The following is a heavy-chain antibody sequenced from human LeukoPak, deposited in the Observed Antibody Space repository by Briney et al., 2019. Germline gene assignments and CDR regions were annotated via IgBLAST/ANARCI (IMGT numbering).Heavy chain of an antibody. CDR2: IYYTGAT. D-gene: IGHD2/OR15-2a*01. V-gene: IGHV4-59*02. CDR3: AREKVLKSGPGLDY. J-gene: IGHJ4*02. CDR1: GGSVSSYY. Sequence: SETLSLTCTVSGGSVSSYYWRWIRQPPGKGLEWIGYIYYTGATNYSPSLKSRATIPVDTSKNQFSLKLSSVTAADTAVYYCAREKVLKSGPGLDYWGQGILVTVSP.